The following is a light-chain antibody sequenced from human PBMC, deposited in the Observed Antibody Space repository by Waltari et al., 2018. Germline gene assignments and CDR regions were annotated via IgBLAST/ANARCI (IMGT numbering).Light chain of an antibody. CDR3: QQYNGLSYT. Sequence: DIQMTQSPSTLSASVGDRVIISCWASQSISTWLAWYQQKPGKAPKLLISKAATLETGVPSRFRGSGSGTACTLTISSLQPDDFATYYCQQYNGLSYTFGQGTKLEIK. CDR1: QSISTW. J-gene: IGKJ2*01. V-gene: IGKV1-5*03. CDR2: KAA.